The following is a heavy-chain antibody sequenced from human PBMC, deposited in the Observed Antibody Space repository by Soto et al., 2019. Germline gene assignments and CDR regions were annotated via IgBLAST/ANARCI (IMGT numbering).Heavy chain of an antibody. CDR3: ARAGGRHYKYVCRRYRYTGIDY. CDR2: VIHIFGTA. Sequence: QVQLVQSGAEVKKPGSSVKVSCKASGGTFSSYAISWVRQAPGRGLEWMGGVIHIFGTANYARKYKGRVTVSADESTSTAYMELSSLRSEDKAVYYYARAGGRHYKYVCRRYRYTGIDYWGQGTLVTVSS. J-gene: IGHJ4*02. CDR1: GGTFSSYA. V-gene: IGHV1-69*01. D-gene: IGHD3-16*02.